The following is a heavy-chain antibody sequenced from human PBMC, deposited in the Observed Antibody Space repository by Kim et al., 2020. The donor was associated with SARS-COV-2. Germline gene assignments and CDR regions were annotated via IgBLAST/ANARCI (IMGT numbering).Heavy chain of an antibody. CDR2: TYYTSKLYN. CDR1: GDSVSRYI. J-gene: IGHJ4*02. D-gene: IGHD3-3*01. V-gene: IGHV6-1*01. Sequence: SQTLSLTCAVSGDSVSRYIWTWIRQSPSRGLEWLGRTYYTSKLYNDYAPSLKSRITIKPDTSKNQVSLQLNSVTPEDTAVYFCARGNFFEYWGQGTLVTVSS. CDR3: ARGNFFEY.